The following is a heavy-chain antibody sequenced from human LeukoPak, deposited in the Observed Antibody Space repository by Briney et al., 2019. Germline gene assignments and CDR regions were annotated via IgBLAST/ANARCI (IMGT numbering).Heavy chain of an antibody. Sequence: PSETLSLTCNVSGASISSYYWNWIRQPPGKGLEWIGYIYHAGGTNSDPSLKSRVTMSVDMSKNQFSLRLTSVTAADTAVYYCARDGAVAGYWYFDLWGRGTLVTVSS. CDR2: IYHAGGT. J-gene: IGHJ2*01. V-gene: IGHV4-59*01. CDR3: ARDGAVAGYWYFDL. CDR1: GASISSYY. D-gene: IGHD6-19*01.